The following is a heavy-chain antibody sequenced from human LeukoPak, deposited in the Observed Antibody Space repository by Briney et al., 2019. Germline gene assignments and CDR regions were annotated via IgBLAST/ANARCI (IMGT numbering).Heavy chain of an antibody. CDR3: ARGLKGLWLQLGLYFDY. J-gene: IGHJ4*02. CDR2: IKQDGSEK. CDR1: GFTFSNFA. Sequence: GGSLRLSCAASGFTFSNFAVSWVRQAPGKGLEWVANIKQDGSEKYYVDSVKGRFTISRDNAKNSLYLQMNSLRAEDTAVYYCARGLKGLWLQLGLYFDYWGQGTLVTVSS. D-gene: IGHD5-24*01. V-gene: IGHV3-7*03.